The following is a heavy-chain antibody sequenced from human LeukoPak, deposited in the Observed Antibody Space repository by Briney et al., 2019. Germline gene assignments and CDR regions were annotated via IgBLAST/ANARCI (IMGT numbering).Heavy chain of an antibody. V-gene: IGHV4-34*01. J-gene: IGHJ5*02. Sequence: PSETLSLTCAVYGGSFSGYYWSWIRQPPGKGLEWIGEINHSGSTNYNPSLKSRVTISVDTSKNQFSLKLSSVTAADTAVYYCARGVPVERWLQGGGNWFDPWGQGTLVTVSS. CDR1: GGSFSGYY. CDR3: ARGVPVERWLQGGGNWFDP. CDR2: INHSGST. D-gene: IGHD5-24*01.